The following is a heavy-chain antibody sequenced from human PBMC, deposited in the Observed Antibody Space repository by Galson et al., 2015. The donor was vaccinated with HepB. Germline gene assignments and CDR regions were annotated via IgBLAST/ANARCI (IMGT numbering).Heavy chain of an antibody. CDR2: LSYDGSVK. CDR1: GLSFSSSA. V-gene: IGHV3-30*18. CDR3: AKDVDDFWSGYSSGFDS. D-gene: IGHD3-3*01. J-gene: IGHJ3*02. Sequence: SLRPACAASGLSFSSSAMHWARQAPGHPPEWVAVLSYDGSVKNHVDSLKGRFIIPRDDSKTILYLKMNSLRTEDTAAYYCAKDVDDFWSGYSSGFDSWGQAIMVTVSS.